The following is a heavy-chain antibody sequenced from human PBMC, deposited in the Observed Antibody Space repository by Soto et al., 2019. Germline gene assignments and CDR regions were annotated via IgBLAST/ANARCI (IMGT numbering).Heavy chain of an antibody. CDR1: GYTFTDHY. CDR2: INPNNGGT. CDR3: ARGKEIPDYWHFEL. V-gene: IGHV1-2*02. J-gene: IGHJ2*01. Sequence: QVQLVQSGTEVKEPGASVKVSCKASGYTFTDHYMHWVRQAPGQGLEWMGWINPNNGGTKSAQQFQCRVTMTRATSISTAFMELRRLTFDDTAVYYCARGKEIPDYWHFELWGRGMLVTGSS. D-gene: IGHD2-2*02.